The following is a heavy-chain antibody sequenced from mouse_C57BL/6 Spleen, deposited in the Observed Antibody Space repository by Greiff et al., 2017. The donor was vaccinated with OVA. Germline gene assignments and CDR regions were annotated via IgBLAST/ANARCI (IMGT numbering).Heavy chain of an antibody. V-gene: IGHV1-82*01. Sequence: QVQLQQSGPELVKPGASVKISCKASGYAFSSSWMNWVKQRPGKGLEWIGRIYPGDGDTNYNGKFKGKATLTADKSSSTAYMQLSSLTSEDSAVYFCFYYDYDGFAYWGQGTLVTVSA. J-gene: IGHJ3*01. CDR3: FYYDYDGFAY. CDR2: IYPGDGDT. CDR1: GYAFSSSW. D-gene: IGHD2-4*01.